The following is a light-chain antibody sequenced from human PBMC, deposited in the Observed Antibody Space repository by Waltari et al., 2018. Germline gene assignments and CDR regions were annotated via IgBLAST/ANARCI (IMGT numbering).Light chain of an antibody. Sequence: QSALTQPPSASGSPGQSVTISCTGTSSDVGGYNYVSWYQQHPGKAPRLMIYEVSKRPSGVPDRFAGSKACNTASLTVSGRQAEDEADYYCSSYAGSNNFVVFGGGTKLTVL. CDR3: SSYAGSNNFVV. J-gene: IGLJ2*01. CDR1: SSDVGGYNY. V-gene: IGLV2-8*01. CDR2: EVS.